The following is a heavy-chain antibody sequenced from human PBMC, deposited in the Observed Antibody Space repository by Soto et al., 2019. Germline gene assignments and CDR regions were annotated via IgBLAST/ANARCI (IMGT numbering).Heavy chain of an antibody. D-gene: IGHD4-17*01. CDR2: IYHSGST. CDR3: ASHDYAHYGIDV. V-gene: IGHV4-30-2*01. CDR1: GGSISSGGSS. Sequence: PSETLSLTCAVSGGSISSGGSSWSWIRQPPGKGLEWIGYIYHSGSTYYNPSLKSQVTISVDRSKNQFSLKLSSVTAADTAVYYCASHDYAHYGIDVWGQGTTVTVSS. J-gene: IGHJ6*02.